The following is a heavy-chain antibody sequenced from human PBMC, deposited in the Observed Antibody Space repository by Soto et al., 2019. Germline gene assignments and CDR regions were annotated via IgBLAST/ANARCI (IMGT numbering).Heavy chain of an antibody. D-gene: IGHD6-25*01. V-gene: IGHV1-8*01. CDR1: GYANASSD. J-gene: IGHJ3*02. Sequence: APVKVSWAACGYANASSDLSWVHHANEQGREWMGSMNPNSGNTAYAQKFQGRVTMTRNTSISTAYMELSSLRSEDTAVYYCARGWDGYNQAPDASDIRRKGTMVTVSS. CDR2: MNPNSGNT. CDR3: ARGWDGYNQAPDASDI.